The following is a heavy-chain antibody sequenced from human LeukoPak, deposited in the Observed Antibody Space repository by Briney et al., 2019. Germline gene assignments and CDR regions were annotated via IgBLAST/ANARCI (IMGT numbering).Heavy chain of an antibody. CDR1: GLTFSTSG. J-gene: IGHJ4*02. CDR2: IGPTGSDR. D-gene: IGHD1-14*01. CDR3: ATETNGRHYDY. V-gene: IGHV3-21*06. Sequence: KTGGSLRLSCTASGLTFSTSGFNWVRQAPGKGLEWVASIGPTGSDRYHADSIEGRFTISRDNANNFLYLQMNSLRAEDTAVYYCATETNGRHYDYWGQGTLLTVSS.